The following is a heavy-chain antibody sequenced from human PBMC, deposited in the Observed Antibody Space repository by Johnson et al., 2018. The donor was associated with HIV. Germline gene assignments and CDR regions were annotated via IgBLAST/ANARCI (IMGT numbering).Heavy chain of an antibody. D-gene: IGHD6-13*01. V-gene: IGHV3-66*01. J-gene: IGHJ3*02. Sequence: VQLVESGGGLVQPGGSLRLSCAASGFTVSSNYMSWVRQAPGKGLEWVSVIYSGGSTYYADSVKGRFTIARDNSKNTLYLQMNSLRAEDTAVYYCAKGIAAAASGAFDIWGQGTMVTVSS. CDR2: IYSGGST. CDR3: AKGIAAAASGAFDI. CDR1: GFTVSSNY.